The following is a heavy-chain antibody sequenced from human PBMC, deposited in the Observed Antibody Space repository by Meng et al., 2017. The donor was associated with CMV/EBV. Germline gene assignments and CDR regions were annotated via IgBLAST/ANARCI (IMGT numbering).Heavy chain of an antibody. D-gene: IGHD2-2*01. V-gene: IGHV4-31*03. J-gene: IGHJ4*02. Sequence: SETLSLTCTVSGGSTSSGGYYWSWIRQHPGKGLEWIGYIYYSGSTYYNPSLKSRVTISVDTSKNQFSLKLSSVTAADTAVYYCAREGEGRYCSSTSCYFHYWGQGTLVTVSS. CDR1: GGSTSSGGYY. CDR2: IYYSGST. CDR3: AREGEGRYCSSTSCYFHY.